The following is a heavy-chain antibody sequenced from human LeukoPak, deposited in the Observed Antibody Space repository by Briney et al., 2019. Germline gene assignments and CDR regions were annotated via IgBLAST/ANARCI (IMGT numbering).Heavy chain of an antibody. D-gene: IGHD3-10*01. CDR2: IIPISGTA. V-gene: IGHV1-69*13. CDR1: GGTFSSYA. CDR3: ARDTITMVRGKSARSSPAFDI. J-gene: IGHJ3*02. Sequence: SVKVSCKASGGTFSSYAISWVRQAPGQGLEWMGGIIPISGTANYAQKFQGRVTITADESTSTAYMELSSLRSEDTAVYYCARDTITMVRGKSARSSPAFDIWGQGTMVTVSS.